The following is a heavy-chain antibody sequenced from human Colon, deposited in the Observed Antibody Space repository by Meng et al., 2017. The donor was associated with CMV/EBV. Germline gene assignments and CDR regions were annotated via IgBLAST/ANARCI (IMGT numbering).Heavy chain of an antibody. Sequence: SIGSGSYYWGWVRQPPGKGLEWIGTVYYSGSASRGSTYYNPSLKSRVTILVDTSKSQVSLKLTSMTAADTAVYYCARDVDATLHFDYWGQGTLVTVSS. CDR3: ARDVDATLHFDY. CDR1: SIGSGSYY. CDR2: VYYSGSASRGST. J-gene: IGHJ4*02. D-gene: IGHD3-16*01. V-gene: IGHV4-39*07.